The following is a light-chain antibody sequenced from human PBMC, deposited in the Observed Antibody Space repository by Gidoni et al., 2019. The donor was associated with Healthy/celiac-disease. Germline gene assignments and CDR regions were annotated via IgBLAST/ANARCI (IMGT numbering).Light chain of an antibody. J-gene: IGKJ5*01. Sequence: DIVMTQSPDPLAVSLGERATLNFKSSQSVLYSSNNKNYLAWYQQKPGQPPKLLIYWASTREAGVPDRFSGSGSGTDFTLTISSLQAEDVAVYYCQQYYSTPITFGQGTRLEIK. CDR2: WAS. CDR3: QQYYSTPIT. CDR1: QSVLYSSNNKNY. V-gene: IGKV4-1*01.